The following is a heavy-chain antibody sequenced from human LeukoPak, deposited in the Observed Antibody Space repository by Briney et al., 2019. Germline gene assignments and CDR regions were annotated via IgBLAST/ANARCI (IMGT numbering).Heavy chain of an antibody. D-gene: IGHD1-26*01. Sequence: GGSLRLSCAASGFTFSNYAMTWVRQAPGKGLEWVSAISGSGVSTYYADSVKGRFTISRDNSKNTLYLQINSLRAEDTAVYYCARDPVVGATRFDPWGQGTLVTVSS. J-gene: IGHJ5*02. CDR3: ARDPVVGATRFDP. CDR1: GFTFSNYA. CDR2: ISGSGVST. V-gene: IGHV3-23*01.